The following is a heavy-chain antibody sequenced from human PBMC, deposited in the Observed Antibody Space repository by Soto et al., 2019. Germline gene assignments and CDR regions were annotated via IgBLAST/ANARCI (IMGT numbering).Heavy chain of an antibody. CDR3: ASDMIVVVRAFQH. CDR1: GFTFSSYA. CDR2: ISYDGSNK. J-gene: IGHJ1*01. Sequence: PGGSLRLSCAASGFTFSSYAMHWVRQSPGKGLEWVAVISYDGSNKYYADSVKGRFTISRDNSKNTLYLQMNSLRAEDTAVYYCASDMIVVVRAFQHWGQGTLVTVSS. D-gene: IGHD3-22*01. V-gene: IGHV3-30-3*01.